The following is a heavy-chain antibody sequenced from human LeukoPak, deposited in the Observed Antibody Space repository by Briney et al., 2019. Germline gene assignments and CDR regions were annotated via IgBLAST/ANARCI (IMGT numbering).Heavy chain of an antibody. V-gene: IGHV3-23*01. CDR1: GFTFSSYA. Sequence: GGSLRLSCAASGFTFSSYAMNWVRQAPGKRLEWVSTISGSGDSTYYADSVKGRFTISRDNSKNTLHLQMNSLRAEDTAAYYCAKGGTGDCSRTSCLYYFDYWGQGTLVTVSS. D-gene: IGHD2-2*01. CDR3: AKGGTGDCSRTSCLYYFDY. J-gene: IGHJ4*02. CDR2: ISGSGDST.